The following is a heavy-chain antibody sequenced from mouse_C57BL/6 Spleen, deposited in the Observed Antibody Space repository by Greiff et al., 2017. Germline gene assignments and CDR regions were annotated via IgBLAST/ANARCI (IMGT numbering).Heavy chain of an antibody. J-gene: IGHJ2*01. V-gene: IGHV1-15*01. Sequence: LVESGAELVRPGASVTLSCKASGYTFTDYEMHWVKQTPVHGLEWIGAIDPETGGTAYNQQFKGKAILTADKSSSTAYMELLSLTSEDSAVYYCTAITTVVSDYWGQGTTLTVAS. CDR1: GYTFTDYE. CDR3: TAITTVVSDY. CDR2: IDPETGGT. D-gene: IGHD1-1*01.